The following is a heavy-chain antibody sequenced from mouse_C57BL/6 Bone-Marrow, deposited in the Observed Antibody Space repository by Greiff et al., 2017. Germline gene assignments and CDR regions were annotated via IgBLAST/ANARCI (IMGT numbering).Heavy chain of an antibody. Sequence: VHLVESGAELVRPGTSVKVSCKASGYAFTNYLIEWVKQRPGQGLEWIGVINPGSGGTNYNEKFKGKATLTADKSSSTAYMQLSSLTSEDSAVYVCARGDGNYRFAYWGQGTLVTVSA. CDR1: GYAFTNYL. CDR2: INPGSGGT. D-gene: IGHD2-1*01. CDR3: ARGDGNYRFAY. J-gene: IGHJ3*01. V-gene: IGHV1-54*01.